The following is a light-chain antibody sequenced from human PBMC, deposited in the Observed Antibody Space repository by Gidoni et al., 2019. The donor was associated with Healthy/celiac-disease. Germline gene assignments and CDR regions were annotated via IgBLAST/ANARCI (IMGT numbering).Light chain of an antibody. J-gene: IGLJ2*01. Sequence: QSVLTHPPSVSGAPGQRVTICCTGSRPNIGAGYDVHWYQQLPGTAPKLLIYGNSNRPSGVPDRFSGSKSGTSASLAITGLQAEDEADYYCQSYDSSLSGVVFGGGTKLTVL. CDR2: GNS. CDR1: RPNIGAGYD. V-gene: IGLV1-40*01. CDR3: QSYDSSLSGVV.